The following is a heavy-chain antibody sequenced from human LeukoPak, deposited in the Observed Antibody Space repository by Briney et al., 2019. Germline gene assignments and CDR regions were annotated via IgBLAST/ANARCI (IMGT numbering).Heavy chain of an antibody. Sequence: ASVKVSCKVSGYTLSELSMHWVRQAPGKGLEWMGGFDLEDGETIYVQKFQGRVTMTEDTSTDTAYMELSSLRSDDTAVYFCAAGEVGQLLDYWSQGTLVTVSS. V-gene: IGHV1-24*01. CDR1: GYTLSELS. D-gene: IGHD3-10*01. CDR3: AAGEVGQLLDY. CDR2: FDLEDGET. J-gene: IGHJ4*02.